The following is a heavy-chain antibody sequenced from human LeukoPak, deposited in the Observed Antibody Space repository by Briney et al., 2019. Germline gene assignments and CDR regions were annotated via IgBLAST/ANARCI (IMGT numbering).Heavy chain of an antibody. D-gene: IGHD1-26*01. V-gene: IGHV3-30*03. CDR2: IANDGSNK. CDR1: GFTFSSYG. Sequence: GGSLRLSCAASGFTFSSYGMHWVRQAPGKGLEWVAGIANDGSNKNYVDSVKGRFTISRDNSKNTLYLQVNSLRAEDTAVYYCARDRYSGSYLQTGPCAHWGQGILVTVSS. CDR3: ARDRYSGSYLQTGPCAH. J-gene: IGHJ4*02.